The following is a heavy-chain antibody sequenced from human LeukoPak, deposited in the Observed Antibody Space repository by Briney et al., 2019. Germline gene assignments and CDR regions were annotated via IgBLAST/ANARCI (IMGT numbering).Heavy chain of an antibody. CDR3: ARPLAGPLDY. CDR1: RFTFSGSW. CDR2: IKYDGSEK. V-gene: IGHV3-7*01. D-gene: IGHD1-1*01. Sequence: GGSLRLSCAASRFTFSGSWMTWVRQAPGKGLEWVANIKYDGSEKYYVDSVKGRFTISRDNAKNTLYLQMNSLRAEDTAVYYCARPLAGPLDYWGQGTLVTVSS. J-gene: IGHJ4*02.